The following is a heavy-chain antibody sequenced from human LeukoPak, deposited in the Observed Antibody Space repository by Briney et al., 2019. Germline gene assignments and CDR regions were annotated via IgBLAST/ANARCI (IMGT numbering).Heavy chain of an antibody. CDR3: ARDDALGDNALDI. D-gene: IGHD3-16*01. Sequence: PGGSLTLSCAASGFTFSSYGMRWVRQAPGKGLEWVAVILNDGSQEKYADSVKGRFTISRDNSKNTLFLQMNSLRAEDTAVYYCARDDALGDNALDIWGQGTMVTVS. CDR2: ILNDGSQE. V-gene: IGHV3-33*01. J-gene: IGHJ3*02. CDR1: GFTFSSYG.